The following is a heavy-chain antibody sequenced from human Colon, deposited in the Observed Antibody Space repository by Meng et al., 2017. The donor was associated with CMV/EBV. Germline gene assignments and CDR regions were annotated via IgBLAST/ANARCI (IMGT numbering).Heavy chain of an antibody. J-gene: IGHJ4*02. V-gene: IGHV3-66*02. CDR2: IHGAGDT. CDR1: GFTVSSKY. CDR3: AKDLQWSGYSGALPRYNFDH. Sequence: GGSLRLSCVASGFTVSSKYMSWVRQPRGEGLQWISVIHGAGDTYYADSVKGRFTVSIDRSKNRVYLQMNSLRPEDTAVYYCAKDLQWSGYSGALPRYNFDHWGQGALVTVSS. D-gene: IGHD3-3*01.